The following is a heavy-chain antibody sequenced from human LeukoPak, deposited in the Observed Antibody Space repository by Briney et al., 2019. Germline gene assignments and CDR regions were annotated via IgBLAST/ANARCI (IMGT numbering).Heavy chain of an antibody. Sequence: ASVKVSCKASGGTFSSYAISWVRQAPGQGLEWMGWISAYNGNTNYAQKLQGRVTMTTDTSTSTAYMELRSLRSDDTAVYYCARESSTVTIFGVVTYFDYWGQGTLVTVSS. D-gene: IGHD3-3*01. CDR1: GGTFSSYA. CDR3: ARESSTVTIFGVVTYFDY. CDR2: ISAYNGNT. J-gene: IGHJ4*02. V-gene: IGHV1-18*01.